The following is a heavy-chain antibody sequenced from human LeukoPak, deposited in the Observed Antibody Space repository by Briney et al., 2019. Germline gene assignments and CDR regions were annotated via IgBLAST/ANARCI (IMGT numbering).Heavy chain of an antibody. J-gene: IGHJ4*02. CDR3: AKDLRRPDDY. CDR1: GFTFSSYA. Sequence: GGSLRLSCAASGFTFSSYAMTWVRQAPGKGLEWVSSITGGGGSTYYADSVKGRFTISRDNSKNTLYPQMNSLRAEDTAVYYCAKDLRRPDDYWGQGTLVTASS. V-gene: IGHV3-23*01. CDR2: ITGGGGST.